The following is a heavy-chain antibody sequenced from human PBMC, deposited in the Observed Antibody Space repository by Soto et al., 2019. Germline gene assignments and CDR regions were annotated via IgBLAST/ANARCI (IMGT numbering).Heavy chain of an antibody. CDR2: ITAENGNT. D-gene: IGHD3-3*01. Sequence: QIQLVQSGAEVKKPGASVKVSCKASGYSFTSYGITWVRQAPGQGPEWLGWITAENGNTNYAQKFQGRGTMTTDTSTSTASLEPRGLWSADTAVYYSARVVLEWLPTSGFDYWWKGNLVSVPS. CDR1: GYSFTSYG. J-gene: IGHJ4*02. CDR3: ARVVLEWLPTSGFDY. V-gene: IGHV1-18*04.